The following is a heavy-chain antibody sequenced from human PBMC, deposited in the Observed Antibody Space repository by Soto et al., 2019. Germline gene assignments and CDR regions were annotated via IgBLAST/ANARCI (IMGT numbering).Heavy chain of an antibody. J-gene: IGHJ4*02. CDR2: INAGNGNT. CDR3: ARDVLYCSGGSCYGDTFDY. D-gene: IGHD2-15*01. CDR1: GYTLTSYA. V-gene: IGHV1-3*01. Sequence: ASVKVSCKASGYTLTSYAMHWVRQAPGQRLEWMGWINAGNGNTKYSQKFQGRVTITRDTSASTAYMELSSLRSEDTAVYYCARDVLYCSGGSCYGDTFDYWGQGTLVTVSS.